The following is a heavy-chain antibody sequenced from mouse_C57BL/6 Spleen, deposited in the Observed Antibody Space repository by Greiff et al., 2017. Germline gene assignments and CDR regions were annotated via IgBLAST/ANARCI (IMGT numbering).Heavy chain of an antibody. CDR3: AGNYDSSYGYFDY. D-gene: IGHD1-1*01. CDR2: IDPEDGDT. J-gene: IGHJ2*01. CDR1: GFNIKDYY. V-gene: IGHV14-2*01. Sequence: VQLQQSGAELVKPGASVKLSCTASGFNIKDYYMHWVKQRTEQGLEWIGRIDPEDGDTKYAPKFQGKATITADTSSNAAYLQLSSLTSEDTAVYYCAGNYDSSYGYFDYWGQGTTLTVSS.